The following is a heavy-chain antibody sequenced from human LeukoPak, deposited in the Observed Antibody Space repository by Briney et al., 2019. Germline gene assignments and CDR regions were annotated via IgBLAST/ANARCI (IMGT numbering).Heavy chain of an antibody. D-gene: IGHD1-26*01. CDR3: AREPLPIVGAYYYYGMDV. J-gene: IGHJ6*02. V-gene: IGHV3-7*01. Sequence: GGSLRLSCAASGFTFSSYWMSWVRQAPGKGLEWVANIEEDGSEKYYVDSVKGRFTISRDNSKNTLYLQMNSLRAEDTAVYYCAREPLPIVGAYYYYGMDVWGQGTTVTVSS. CDR1: GFTFSSYW. CDR2: IEEDGSEK.